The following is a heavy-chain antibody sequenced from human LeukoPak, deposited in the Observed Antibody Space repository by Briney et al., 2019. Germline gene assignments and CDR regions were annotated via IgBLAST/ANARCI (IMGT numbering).Heavy chain of an antibody. J-gene: IGHJ4*02. D-gene: IGHD3-22*01. CDR2: ISGSGGST. V-gene: IGHV3-23*01. CDR3: AKDGIYYDSCGYYYEHFDY. Sequence: GSLLLSCAAAGFTFNSYAMSWGRPAPGKGLEWVSAISGSGGSTYDADSVKGRFTISRDNSKNTLYLQMNSLRADDTAVYYCAKDGIYYDSCGYYYEHFDYWGQGTLVTVSS. CDR1: GFTFNSYA.